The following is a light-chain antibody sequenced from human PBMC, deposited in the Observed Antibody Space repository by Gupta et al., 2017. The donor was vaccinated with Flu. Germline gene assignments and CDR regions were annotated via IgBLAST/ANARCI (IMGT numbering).Light chain of an antibody. CDR3: QQYGTSLWT. J-gene: IGKJ1*01. CDR2: AAS. V-gene: IGKV3-20*01. Sequence: EVVLTQSPGTLSLSPGERATLSCTASQSLTSNYIAWYQQKAGQAPRLLIYAASTRATGIPDRFSGSGSGTDFTLTITRLEPEDFAVYYCQQYGTSLWTFGQGTKVEIK. CDR1: QSLTSNY.